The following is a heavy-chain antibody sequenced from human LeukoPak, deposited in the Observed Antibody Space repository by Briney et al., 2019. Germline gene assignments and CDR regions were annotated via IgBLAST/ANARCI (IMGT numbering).Heavy chain of an antibody. CDR1: GVSISGYY. CDR3: ARPYGSGWYAAFHI. J-gene: IGHJ3*02. CDR2: IHYSGST. V-gene: IGHV4-59*08. Sequence: PSETLSLTCTVSGVSISGYYWSWIRQPPGKGLEWIGYIHYSGSTNYNPSLKSRLAISADTSKNQFFLSLTSVTAADTAVYYCARPYGSGWYAAFHIWGQGTMVTVSS. D-gene: IGHD6-19*01.